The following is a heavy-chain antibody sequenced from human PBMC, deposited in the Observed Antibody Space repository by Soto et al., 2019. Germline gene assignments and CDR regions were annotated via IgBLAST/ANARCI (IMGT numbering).Heavy chain of an antibody. Sequence: PSETLSLTCAVYGGFVSSGSYYWSWIRQPPGKGLEWIGEMSHSGGTHFNPSLKSRVTISVDTSKNQFSLNIYSVTAADTALYYCARVERGAVTTVVDAFDIWGQGTMVTVSS. J-gene: IGHJ3*02. CDR2: MSHSGGT. CDR1: GGFVSSGSYY. CDR3: ARVERGAVTTVVDAFDI. D-gene: IGHD1-1*01. V-gene: IGHV4-61*01.